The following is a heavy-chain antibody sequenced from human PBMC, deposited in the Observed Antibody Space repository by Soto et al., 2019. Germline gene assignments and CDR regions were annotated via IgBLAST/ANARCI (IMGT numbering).Heavy chain of an antibody. D-gene: IGHD6-13*01. CDR1: GFTFTRYS. J-gene: IGHJ4*02. V-gene: IGHV3-21*04. Sequence: PGGSLRLSCAASGFTFTRYSMNWVRQAPGKGLEWVSSISSTTNYIYYGDSMKGRFTISRDNSKNTLYLVLNSLRAEDTAVYYCAMGLAAAGPLDYWGQGTLVTVSS. CDR3: AMGLAAAGPLDY. CDR2: ISSTTNYI.